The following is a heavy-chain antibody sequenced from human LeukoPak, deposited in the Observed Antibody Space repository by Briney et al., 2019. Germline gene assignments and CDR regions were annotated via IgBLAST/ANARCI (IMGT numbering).Heavy chain of an antibody. CDR3: ARVGSYSSNWYDH. V-gene: IGHV3-74*01. CDR2: INSDGITT. CDR1: GFTFSSYW. J-gene: IGHJ5*02. Sequence: PGGSLRLSCAASGFTFSSYWMHWVRQAPGKGLVWVSRINSDGITTNYADSVKGRFTISRDNAKNTLYLQMDSLRVEDTAVYYCARVGSYSSNWYDHWGQGTLVTVSS. D-gene: IGHD6-13*01.